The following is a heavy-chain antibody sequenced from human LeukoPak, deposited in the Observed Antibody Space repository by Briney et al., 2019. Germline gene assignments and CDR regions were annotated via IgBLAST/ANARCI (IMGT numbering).Heavy chain of an antibody. CDR2: ISWNSDSE. V-gene: IGHV3-9*01. D-gene: IGHD1-1*01. CDR3: ARSVELVRGYFDF. CDR1: GFIFDDYS. J-gene: IGHJ4*02. Sequence: GGSLRLSCAASGFIFDDYSMHWVRQAPEKGLEWVSGISWNSDSEDYADSVKGRFTISRDNAKNSLFLQVNSLRTEDTALYYCARSVELVRGYFDFWGQGTLVTVSS.